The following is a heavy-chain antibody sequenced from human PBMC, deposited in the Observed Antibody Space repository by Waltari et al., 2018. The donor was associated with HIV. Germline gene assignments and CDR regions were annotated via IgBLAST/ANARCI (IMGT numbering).Heavy chain of an antibody. Sequence: QVQLVQSGAEVKKPGASVKVSCKDSGYTVTSYGISWVRQATGQGLEWMGCIIASNCNSNYAQQLQGRVTMTTDQSTSTAYMDLRCLRSDDTAVYYCPREPPRCYSCYDSYYFDYWGPGTLVTVSS. CDR1: GYTVTSYG. D-gene: IGHD5-12*01. CDR2: IIASNCNS. CDR3: PREPPRCYSCYDSYYFDY. V-gene: IGHV1-18*01. J-gene: IGHJ4*02.